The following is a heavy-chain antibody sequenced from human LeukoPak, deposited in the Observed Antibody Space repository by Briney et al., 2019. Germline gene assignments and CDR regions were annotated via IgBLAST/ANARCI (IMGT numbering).Heavy chain of an antibody. CDR3: ARDLQDIVVVVAATIWFDP. D-gene: IGHD2-15*01. CDR1: GYTFTSYG. CDR2: ISAYNGNT. V-gene: IGHV1-18*01. J-gene: IGHJ5*02. Sequence: ASVKVSCKASGYTFTSYGISWVRQAPGQGLEWMGWISAYNGNTNYAQKLQGRVTMTTDTPTSTAYMELRSLRSDDTAVYYCARDLQDIVVVVAATIWFDPWGQGTLVTVSS.